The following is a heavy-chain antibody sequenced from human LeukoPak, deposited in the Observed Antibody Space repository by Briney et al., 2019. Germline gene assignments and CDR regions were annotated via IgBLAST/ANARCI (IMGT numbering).Heavy chain of an antibody. CDR3: ARGLEVLYYDIGFDP. D-gene: IGHD3-22*01. Sequence: GGSLRLSCAASGFTFSSYAMSWVRQAPGKGLEWVSAISGSGGSTYYADSVKGRFTISRDNSKNTLYLQMNSLRAEDTAVYYCARGLEVLYYDIGFDPWGQGTLVTVSS. CDR1: GFTFSSYA. J-gene: IGHJ5*02. CDR2: ISGSGGST. V-gene: IGHV3-23*01.